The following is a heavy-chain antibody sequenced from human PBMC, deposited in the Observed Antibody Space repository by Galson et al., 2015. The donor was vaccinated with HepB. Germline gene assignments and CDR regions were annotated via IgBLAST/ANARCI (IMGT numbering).Heavy chain of an antibody. D-gene: IGHD6-25*01. J-gene: IGHJ3*02. CDR1: GYRFTNQW. Sequence: QSGAEVKKPGESLKISCKGSGYRFTNQWIGWVRQMPGKGLEWMGSIYPGDSNRKYSPSFQGQVTISADKSISTAYVEWSSLKASDTAIYYCARYLGGGYRNGRLDAFDMWGQGTMVTVS. CDR2: IYPGDSNR. CDR3: ARYLGGGYRNGRLDAFDM. V-gene: IGHV5-51*03.